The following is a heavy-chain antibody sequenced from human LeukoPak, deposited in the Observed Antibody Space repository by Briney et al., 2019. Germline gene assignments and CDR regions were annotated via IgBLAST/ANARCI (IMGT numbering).Heavy chain of an antibody. CDR2: MYYSGST. CDR1: GGSISSGTYY. CDR3: ARGLYYYDSSGPKPFKEVEYFQH. D-gene: IGHD3-22*01. Sequence: PSQTLSLTCTVSGGSISSGTYYWSWIRQHPGKGLEWIGYMYYSGSTYYNPSLNSRGTISVDTSKNQFSLKLSSVTAADTAVYYCARGLYYYDSSGPKPFKEVEYFQHWGQGTLVTVSS. J-gene: IGHJ1*01. V-gene: IGHV4-31*03.